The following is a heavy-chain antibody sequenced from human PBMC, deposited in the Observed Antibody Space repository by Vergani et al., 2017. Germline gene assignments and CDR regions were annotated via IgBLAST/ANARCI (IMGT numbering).Heavy chain of an antibody. CDR1: GGTFSSYT. CDR2: IIPILGIA. D-gene: IGHD1-26*01. Sequence: QVQLVQSGAEVKKPGSSVKVSCKASGGTFSSYTISWVRQAPGQGLEWMGRIIPILGIANYAQKFQGRVTITADKSTSTAYMELSSLRSEDTAVYYCARASGSDSKNAYDIWGQGTMVTVSS. J-gene: IGHJ3*02. CDR3: ARASGSDSKNAYDI. V-gene: IGHV1-69*02.